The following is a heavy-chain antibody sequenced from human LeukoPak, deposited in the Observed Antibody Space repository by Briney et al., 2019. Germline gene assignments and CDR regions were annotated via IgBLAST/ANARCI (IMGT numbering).Heavy chain of an antibody. V-gene: IGHV4-39*01. Sequence: SETLSLTCTVSGGSISSSSYYWGWIRQPSGKGLEWIGSIYYSGSTYYNPSLKSRVTISVDTSKNQFSLKLSSVTAADTAVYYCARHPIYCSGGSCYDYWGQGTLVTVSS. CDR1: GGSISSSSYY. D-gene: IGHD2-15*01. CDR2: IYYSGST. CDR3: ARHPIYCSGGSCYDY. J-gene: IGHJ4*02.